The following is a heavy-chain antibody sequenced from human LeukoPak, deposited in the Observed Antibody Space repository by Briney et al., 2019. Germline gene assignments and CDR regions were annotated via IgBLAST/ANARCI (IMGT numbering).Heavy chain of an antibody. D-gene: IGHD6-13*01. CDR2: IKQDGSEK. CDR1: GFTFSSYW. J-gene: IGHJ6*02. CDR3: ASSPGYRSSWYKDGMDV. Sequence: GGSLRLSCAASGFTFSSYWMSWVRQAPGKGLEWVANIKQDGSEKYYVDSVKGRFTISRDNAKNSLYLQMNSLRAEDTAVYYCASSPGYRSSWYKDGMDVWGQGTTVTVSS. V-gene: IGHV3-7*01.